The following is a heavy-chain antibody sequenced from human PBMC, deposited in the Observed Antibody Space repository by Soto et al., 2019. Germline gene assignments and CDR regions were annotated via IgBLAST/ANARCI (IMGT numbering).Heavy chain of an antibody. CDR2: IRSDAVST. J-gene: IGHJ5*02. CDR1: GFAFSSYG. V-gene: IGHV3-23*01. D-gene: IGHD3-16*01. CDR3: ARKADDSFYRFWFDP. Sequence: EVQMLESGGGLVQPGGSLRLACAASGFAFSSYGMNWVRQAPGKRLEWVSSIRSDAVSTYYADSVKGRFTISRDNSKNTLYLDMHSLRADDTAVYFCARKADDSFYRFWFDPWGQGTLVTVSS.